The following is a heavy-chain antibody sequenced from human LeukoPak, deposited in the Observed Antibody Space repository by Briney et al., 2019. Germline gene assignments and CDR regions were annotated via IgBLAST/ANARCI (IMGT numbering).Heavy chain of an antibody. Sequence: ASVKVSCKASGGTFSSYAISWVRQAPGQGLEWMGRIIPILGIANYAQKFQGRVTITADKSTSTAYMELSSLRSEDTAVYYCARVPSPIQQLVVVLEDYFDYWDLGPLVIVSS. D-gene: IGHD2-21*01. CDR3: ARVPSPIQQLVVVLEDYFDY. J-gene: IGHJ4*02. CDR2: IIPILGIA. CDR1: GGTFSSYA. V-gene: IGHV1-69*04.